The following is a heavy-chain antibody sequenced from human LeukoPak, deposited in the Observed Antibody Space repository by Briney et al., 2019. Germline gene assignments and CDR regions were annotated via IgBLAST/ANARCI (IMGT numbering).Heavy chain of an antibody. J-gene: IGHJ4*02. CDR1: GFTFDDYA. V-gene: IGHV3-9*01. Sequence: GGSLRLSCAASGFTFDDYAMHWVRQAPGKGLEWVSGISWNSGSIGYADSVKGRFTISRDNAKNSLYLQMNSLRAEDTAVYYCARVLLWFGEPYFDYWGQGTLVTVSS. CDR3: ARVLLWFGEPYFDY. D-gene: IGHD3-10*01. CDR2: ISWNSGSI.